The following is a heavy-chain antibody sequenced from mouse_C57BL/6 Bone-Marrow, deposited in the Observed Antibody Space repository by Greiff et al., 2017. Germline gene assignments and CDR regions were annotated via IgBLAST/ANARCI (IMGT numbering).Heavy chain of an antibody. D-gene: IGHD1-1*01. J-gene: IGHJ4*01. CDR1: GFTFSSYA. Sequence: EVQLQQSGGGLVKPGGSLKLSCAASGFTFSSYAMSWVRQTPEKRLEWVATISDGGSYTYYPDNVKGRFTISRDNAKNNLYLQMSHLKSEDTAMYYCASHYYGSSYNYAMDYWGQGTSVTVSS. CDR3: ASHYYGSSYNYAMDY. CDR2: ISDGGSYT. V-gene: IGHV5-4*01.